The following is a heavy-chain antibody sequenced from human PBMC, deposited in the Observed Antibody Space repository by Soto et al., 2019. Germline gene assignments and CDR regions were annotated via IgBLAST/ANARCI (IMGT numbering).Heavy chain of an antibody. CDR2: INPNSGGT. V-gene: IGHV1-2*04. D-gene: IGHD6-13*01. J-gene: IGHJ6*03. CDR3: ARDQRGSSSWYPYYYYYMDV. CDR1: GYTFTGYY. Sequence: EASVKVSCKASGYTFTGYYMHWVRQAPGQGLEWMGWINPNSGGTNYAQKFQGWVTMTRDTSISTAYMELSRLRSDDTAVYYCARDQRGSSSWYPYYYYYMDVWGKGTTVTSP.